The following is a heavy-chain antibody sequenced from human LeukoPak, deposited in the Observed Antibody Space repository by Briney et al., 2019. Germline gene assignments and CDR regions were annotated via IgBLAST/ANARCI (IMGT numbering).Heavy chain of an antibody. CDR1: GFTFSSYA. V-gene: IGHV3-23*01. Sequence: GGSLRLSCAASGFTFSSYAMSWVRQAPGKGLEWVSAISGSGGSTYYADSVKGRFTISRDNSKNTLYLQMNSLRAEDTAVYYCAPRSGYYDSSGYYGHWGQGTLVTVS. CDR3: APRSGYYDSSGYYGH. D-gene: IGHD3-22*01. J-gene: IGHJ4*02. CDR2: ISGSGGST.